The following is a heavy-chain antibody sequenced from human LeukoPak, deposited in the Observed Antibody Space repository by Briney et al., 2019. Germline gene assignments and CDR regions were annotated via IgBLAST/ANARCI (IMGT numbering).Heavy chain of an antibody. J-gene: IGHJ4*02. V-gene: IGHV3-30*03. Sequence: GGSLRLSCAASGFTFSSYGMHWVRQAPGKGLEWVAVISYDGSNKYYADSVKGRFTISRDNSKNTLYLQMNSLRAEDTAVYYCARGRANDYFDYWGQGTLVTVSS. CDR2: ISYDGSNK. CDR3: ARGRANDYFDY. D-gene: IGHD3-10*01. CDR1: GFTFSSYG.